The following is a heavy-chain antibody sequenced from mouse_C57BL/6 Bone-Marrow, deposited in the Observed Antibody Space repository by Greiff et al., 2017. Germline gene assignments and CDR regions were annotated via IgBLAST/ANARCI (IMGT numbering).Heavy chain of an antibody. D-gene: IGHD2-4*01. CDR1: GYAFSSYW. Sequence: QVQLKQSGAELVKPGASVKISCKASGYAFSSYWMNWVKQRPGKGLEWIGQIYPGDGDTNYNGKFKGKATLTADKSSSTAYMQLSSLTSEDSAVYFCASSTMITRVFAYWGQGTLVTVSA. V-gene: IGHV1-80*01. CDR3: ASSTMITRVFAY. CDR2: IYPGDGDT. J-gene: IGHJ3*01.